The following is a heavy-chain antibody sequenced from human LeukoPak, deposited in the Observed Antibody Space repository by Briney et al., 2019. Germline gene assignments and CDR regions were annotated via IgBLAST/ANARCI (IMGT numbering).Heavy chain of an antibody. CDR2: IYHSGST. Sequence: SETLSLTCAVSGGSISSSNWWSWVRQPPGKGLEWIGEIYHSGSTNYNPSLKSRVTISVDKSKNQFSLKLSSVTAADTAVYYCARVTAVAGMRNWFDPWGQGTLVTVSS. V-gene: IGHV4-4*02. CDR3: ARVTAVAGMRNWFDP. J-gene: IGHJ5*02. CDR1: GGSISSSNW. D-gene: IGHD6-19*01.